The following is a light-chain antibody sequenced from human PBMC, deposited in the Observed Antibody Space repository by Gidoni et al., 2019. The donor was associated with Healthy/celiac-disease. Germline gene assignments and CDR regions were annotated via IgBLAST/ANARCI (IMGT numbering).Light chain of an antibody. CDR2: AAS. CDR1: QGISNS. CDR3: QQYYSTLWT. V-gene: IGKV1-NL1*01. Sequence: DIQMTQSPSSLSASVGDRVTSTCRASQGISNSLAWYQQKPGKAPKLLLYAASRLESGVPSRFSGSGSGTDYTLTISSLQPEDFATYYCQQYYSTLWTFGQGTKVEIK. J-gene: IGKJ1*01.